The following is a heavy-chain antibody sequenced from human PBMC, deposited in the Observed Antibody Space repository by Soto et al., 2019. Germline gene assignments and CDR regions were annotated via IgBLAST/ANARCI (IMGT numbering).Heavy chain of an antibody. V-gene: IGHV2-5*02. J-gene: IGHJ6*03. D-gene: IGHD6-13*01. CDR2: IYWDDDK. CDR3: AHRRRVRAAAEDYYYYYLDV. CDR1: GFSLSTSGVG. Sequence: QITLKESGPTLVKPTQPLTLTCTFSGFSLSTSGVGVGWIRQPPGKALEWLALIYWDDDKRYSPSLKSRLTITKDTSKNQVVLTMTNMDPVDTATYYCAHRRRVRAAAEDYYYYYLDVWGKGTTVTVSS.